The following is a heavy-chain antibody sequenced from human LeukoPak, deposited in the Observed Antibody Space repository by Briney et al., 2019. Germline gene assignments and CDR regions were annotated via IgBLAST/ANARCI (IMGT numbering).Heavy chain of an antibody. CDR3: ARKDYMGYYFDY. CDR2: IYYSGST. J-gene: IGHJ4*02. D-gene: IGHD4-11*01. V-gene: IGHV4-59*01. CDR1: GGSISSYY. Sequence: SETLSLTCTVSGGSISSYYWSWIRQPPGKGLEWIGYIYYSGSTNYNPSLKSRVTISADTSKNQFSLKLSSVTAADTAVYYCARKDYMGYYFDYWGQGTLVTVSS.